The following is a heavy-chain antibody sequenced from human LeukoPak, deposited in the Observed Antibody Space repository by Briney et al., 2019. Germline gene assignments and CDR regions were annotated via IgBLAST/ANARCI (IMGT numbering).Heavy chain of an antibody. J-gene: IGHJ4*02. CDR2: MNPNSGNT. V-gene: IGHV1-8*01. Sequence: ASVKVSCKASGYTFTSYDINWVRQATGQGLEWMGWMNPNSGNTGYAQKFQGRVTMTRNTSISTAYMELISLRSEDTAVYYCATDLFNYYDSSGYYPPVDYWGQGPLVTVSS. CDR1: GYTFTSYD. CDR3: ATDLFNYYDSSGYYPPVDY. D-gene: IGHD3-22*01.